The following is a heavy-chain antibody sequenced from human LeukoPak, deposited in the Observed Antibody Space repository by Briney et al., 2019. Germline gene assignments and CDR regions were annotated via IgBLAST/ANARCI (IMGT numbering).Heavy chain of an antibody. Sequence: PGGSLRLSCAVSGFTFSSYGMHWVPQAPAKGLEWVAVIWYDGSNKYYADSVKGRFTISRDNSKNTLYLQMNSLRAEDTAVYYCARQRGSSWSFDYWGQGTLVTVSS. CDR1: GFTFSSYG. J-gene: IGHJ4*02. D-gene: IGHD6-13*01. CDR2: IWYDGSNK. V-gene: IGHV3-33*01. CDR3: ARQRGSSWSFDY.